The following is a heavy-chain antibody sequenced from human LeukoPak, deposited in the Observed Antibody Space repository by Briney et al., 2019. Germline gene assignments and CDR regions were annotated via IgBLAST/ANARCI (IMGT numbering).Heavy chain of an antibody. V-gene: IGHV3-30*04. CDR2: ISYDGSSK. CDR3: ARGDKQLLFNRNKGGFDP. J-gene: IGHJ5*02. D-gene: IGHD1-14*01. Sequence: GGSLRLSCAASGFTFSSYALHWVRQAPGKGLEWVTVISYDGSSKYYADSVKGRFTISRDNSKNTLYLQMNSLRPEDTAVYYCARGDKQLLFNRNKGGFDPWGQGALVAVSS. CDR1: GFTFSSYA.